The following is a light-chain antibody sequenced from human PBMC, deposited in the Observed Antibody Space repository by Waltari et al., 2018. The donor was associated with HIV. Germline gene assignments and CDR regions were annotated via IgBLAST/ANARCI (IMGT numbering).Light chain of an antibody. V-gene: IGLV3-21*02. CDR1: NIRTKS. CDR2: DDV. Sequence: SYVLTQPPSVSVAPGQTARITCGGNNIRTKSVPWYQQKPGQAPVLVVFDDVDRPSGIPERFSGSNSGNMATLTISRVEAGDEADYYCQVWDSGSEPPVLFGGGTKLTVL. CDR3: QVWDSGSEPPVL. J-gene: IGLJ3*02.